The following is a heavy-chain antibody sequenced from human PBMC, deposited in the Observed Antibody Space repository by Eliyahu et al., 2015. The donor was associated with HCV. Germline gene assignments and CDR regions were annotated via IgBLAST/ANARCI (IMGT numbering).Heavy chain of an antibody. Sequence: EVQLVESGGGLVQPGGSLRLSCAASXFTFSSYEMNWVRQAPGKGLEGVSYISSSGSTIYYADSVKGRFTISRDNAKNSLYLQMNSLRAEDTAVYYCAGQSIGLLINYFYYGMDVWGQGTTVTVSS. V-gene: IGHV3-48*03. CDR1: XFTFSSYE. CDR3: AGQSIGLLINYFYYGMDV. J-gene: IGHJ6*02. D-gene: IGHD3/OR15-3a*01. CDR2: ISSSGSTI.